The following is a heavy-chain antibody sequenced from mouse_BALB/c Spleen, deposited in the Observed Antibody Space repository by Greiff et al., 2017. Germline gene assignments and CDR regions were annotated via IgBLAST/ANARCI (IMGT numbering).Heavy chain of an antibody. V-gene: IGHV1S81*02. CDR3: TRGDYYGDFDY. CDR1: GYTFTSYY. CDR2: INPSNGGT. J-gene: IGHJ2*01. D-gene: IGHD1-1*01. Sequence: VQVVESGAELVKPGASVKLSCKASGYTFTSYYMYWVKQRPGQGLEWIGEINPSNGGTNFNEKFKSKATLTVDKSSSTAYMQLSSLTSEDSAVYYCTRGDYYGDFDYWGQGTTLTVSS.